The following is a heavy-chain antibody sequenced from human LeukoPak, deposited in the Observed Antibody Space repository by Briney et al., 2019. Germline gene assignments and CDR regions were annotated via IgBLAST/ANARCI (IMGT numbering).Heavy chain of an antibody. CDR2: ISYDGSNK. D-gene: IGHD3-3*01. Sequence: PGGSLRLSCAASGFTFSSYAMHWVRQAPGKGLEWVAVISYDGSNKYYADSVKGRFTISRDNSKNTLYLQMNSLRAEDTAVYYCARSRITIFGVVRLASYYYGMDVWGQGTTVTVSS. J-gene: IGHJ6*02. V-gene: IGHV3-30-3*01. CDR3: ARSRITIFGVVRLASYYYGMDV. CDR1: GFTFSSYA.